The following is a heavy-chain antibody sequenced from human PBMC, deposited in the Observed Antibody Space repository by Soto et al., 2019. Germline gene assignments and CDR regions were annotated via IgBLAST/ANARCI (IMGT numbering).Heavy chain of an antibody. J-gene: IGHJ6*02. Sequence: PGGSLRLSCAASGFTFSSYAMHWVRQAPGKGLEWVAVISYDGSNKYYADSVKGRFTISRDNSKNTLYLQMNSLRAEDTAVYYCARDGYSGYDTQPEVDTAMVTVSYVYYGMDVWGQGTTVTVSS. CDR1: GFTFSSYA. V-gene: IGHV3-30-3*01. CDR2: ISYDGSNK. CDR3: ARDGYSGYDTQPEVDTAMVTVSYVYYGMDV. D-gene: IGHD5-18*01.